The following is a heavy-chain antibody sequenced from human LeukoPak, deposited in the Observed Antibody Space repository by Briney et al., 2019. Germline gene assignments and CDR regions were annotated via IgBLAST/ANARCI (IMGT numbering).Heavy chain of an antibody. D-gene: IGHD2-15*01. CDR2: MKGGGET. Sequence: GGSLRLSCAASGFSFTNYAMSWVRQAPARGPEWLSSMKGGGETFYADSVKGRFTLSRDVSRNTVYLQLNNLRVEDTAIYYCARASWISTAAAVCWGQGTQVTVSS. J-gene: IGHJ4*02. CDR1: GFSFTNYA. V-gene: IGHV3-23*01. CDR3: ARASWISTAAAVC.